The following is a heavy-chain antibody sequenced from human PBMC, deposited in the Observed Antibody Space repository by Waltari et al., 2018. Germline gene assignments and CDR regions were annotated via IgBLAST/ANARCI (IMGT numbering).Heavy chain of an antibody. J-gene: IGHJ4*02. CDR3: ARPLRSRTVAHHNGYQFDF. Sequence: EVQLVQSGAEVKKPGESLKISCKGSGYRFSNFWIGWVRQMPGKGLEWMGIIYPGDSDTRYSPSFQGQVTISADKSISTAYLHWSNLKASDTAMYYCARPLRSRTVAHHNGYQFDFWGQGTLVTVSS. CDR1: GYRFSNFW. D-gene: IGHD2-2*03. V-gene: IGHV5-51*01. CDR2: IYPGDSDT.